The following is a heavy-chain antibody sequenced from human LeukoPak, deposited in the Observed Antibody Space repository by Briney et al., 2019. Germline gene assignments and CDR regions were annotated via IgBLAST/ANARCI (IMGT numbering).Heavy chain of an antibody. J-gene: IGHJ5*02. D-gene: IGHD3-22*01. CDR2: INHSGST. V-gene: IGHV4-34*01. CDR1: GGSFSGYY. CDR3: ARGGGRYYYDSSGYYGP. Sequence: PSETLSLTCAVYGGSFSGYYWSWIRQPPGKGLEWIGEINHSGSTNYNPSLKSRVTISVDTSKNQFSLKLSSVTAADTAVYCCARGGGRYYYDSSGYYGPWGQGTLVTVSS.